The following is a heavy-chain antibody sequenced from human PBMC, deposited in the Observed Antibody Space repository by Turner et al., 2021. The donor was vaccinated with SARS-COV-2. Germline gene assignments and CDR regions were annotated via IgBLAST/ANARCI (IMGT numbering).Heavy chain of an antibody. CDR1: YIGSDF. CDR3: ARSGDSWPHDF. Sequence: QVLLRASGPGLVRPSETRSLNCNVNYIGSDFWGWIRQRPGKTLEWIAYLDHSGDTSYNPSLKSRFTISIDTSQNQISLKLRSVTAADTAVYFCARSGDSWPHDFWGPGTLVTVSS. CDR2: LDHSGDT. D-gene: IGHD6-13*01. J-gene: IGHJ4*02. V-gene: IGHV4-59*01.